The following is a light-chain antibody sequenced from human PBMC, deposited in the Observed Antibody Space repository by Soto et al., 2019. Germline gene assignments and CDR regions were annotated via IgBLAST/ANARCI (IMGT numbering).Light chain of an antibody. CDR3: HQLNSYPAIT. V-gene: IGKV1-5*01. CDR1: QSISSW. J-gene: IGKJ5*01. CDR2: DAS. Sequence: MHMRQSRSTLSASEGDRVTITCRASQSISSWLAWYQQKPGKAPKLLIYDASSLESGVPSRFSGSGSGTEFTLTVSCLQLEDFATDYCHQLNSYPAITFGQGTRLEI.